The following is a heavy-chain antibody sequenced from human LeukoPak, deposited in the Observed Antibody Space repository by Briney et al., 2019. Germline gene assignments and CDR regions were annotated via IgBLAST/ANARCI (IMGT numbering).Heavy chain of an antibody. V-gene: IGHV4-4*02. D-gene: IGHD3-10*01. J-gene: IGHJ5*02. CDR2: IYHRGST. CDR3: ARDGGKDYYGSGSYYPKWFDP. Sequence: SETLPLTCAVSGDSISSSHWWSWVRQPPGKGLEWIGEIYHRGSTNYNPSLKSRVTISVDKSKNHFSLNLSSVTAADTAVYYCARDGGKDYYGSGSYYPKWFDPWGQGTLVTVSS. CDR1: GDSISSSHW.